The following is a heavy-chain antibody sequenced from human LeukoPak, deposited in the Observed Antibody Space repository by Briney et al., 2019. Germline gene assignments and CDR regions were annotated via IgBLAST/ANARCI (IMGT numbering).Heavy chain of an antibody. Sequence: GGSLRLSCAASGFTFSSYAMHWVRQAPGKGLEWVAVISYDGSNKYYADSVKGRFTISRDNSKNTLYLQMNSLRAEDTAVYYCARAYGSGRYDAFDIWGQGTMVTVSS. CDR1: GFTFSSYA. CDR3: ARAYGSGRYDAFDI. V-gene: IGHV3-30-3*01. D-gene: IGHD3-10*01. J-gene: IGHJ3*02. CDR2: ISYDGSNK.